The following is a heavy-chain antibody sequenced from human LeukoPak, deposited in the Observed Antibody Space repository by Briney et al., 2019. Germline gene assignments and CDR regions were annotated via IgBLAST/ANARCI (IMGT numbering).Heavy chain of an antibody. CDR2: IYYSGST. CDR3: ARGVARLYDSSGYYYFDY. Sequence: SETLSLTCTVSGGSISSSSYYWSWIRQPPGKGLEWIGYIYYSGSTNYNPSLKSRVTISVDTSKNQFSLKLSSVTAADTAVYYCARGVARLYDSSGYYYFDYWGQGTLVTVSS. CDR1: GGSISSSSYY. D-gene: IGHD3-22*01. V-gene: IGHV4-61*01. J-gene: IGHJ4*02.